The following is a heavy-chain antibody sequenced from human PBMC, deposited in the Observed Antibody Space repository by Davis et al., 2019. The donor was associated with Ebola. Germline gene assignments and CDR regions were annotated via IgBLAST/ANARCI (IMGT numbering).Heavy chain of an antibody. J-gene: IGHJ4*02. CDR2: INHSGST. V-gene: IGHV4-34*01. Sequence: PSETLSLTCAVYGGSFSGYYWSWIRQPPGKGLEWIGEINHSGSTNYNPSLKSRVTISVDTSKNQFSLKLSSVTAADTAVYYCARGQGDIVVVPAASFDYWGQGTLVTVSS. CDR1: GGSFSGYY. D-gene: IGHD2-2*01. CDR3: ARGQGDIVVVPAASFDY.